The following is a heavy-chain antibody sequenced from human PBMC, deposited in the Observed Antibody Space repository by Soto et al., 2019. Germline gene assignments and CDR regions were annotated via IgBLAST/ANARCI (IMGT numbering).Heavy chain of an antibody. J-gene: IGHJ4*02. CDR3: ARASDYGDYKYDY. D-gene: IGHD4-17*01. V-gene: IGHV4-39*07. Sequence: LSLTCTVSRGSISSSNYYWGWIRQPPGKGLEWIGSGYFSGTTDYNPSLKSRVSISLDKSKNQFSLKLSSVTAADTAVYYCARASDYGDYKYDYWGQGTLVTVSS. CDR2: GYFSGTT. CDR1: RGSISSSNYY.